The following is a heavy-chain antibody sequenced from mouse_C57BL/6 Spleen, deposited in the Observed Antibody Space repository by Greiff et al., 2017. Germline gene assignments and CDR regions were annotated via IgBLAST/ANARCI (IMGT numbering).Heavy chain of an antibody. V-gene: IGHV1-50*01. CDR2: IDPSDSYT. CDR1: GYTFTSYW. J-gene: IGHJ2*01. CDR3: AKEAIYDGYYDYFDY. Sequence: QVQLQQSGAELVKPGASVKLSCKASGYTFTSYWMQWVKQRPGQGLEWIGEIDPSDSYTNYNQKFKGKATLTVDKSSSTAYMQLSSLTSEDSAVYFCAKEAIYDGYYDYFDYWGQGTTLTVSS. D-gene: IGHD2-3*01.